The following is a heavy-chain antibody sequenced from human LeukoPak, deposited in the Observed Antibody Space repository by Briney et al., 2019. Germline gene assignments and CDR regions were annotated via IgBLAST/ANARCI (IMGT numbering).Heavy chain of an antibody. CDR3: TTDRADLGY. CDR2: IKSQADGRTT. D-gene: IGHD3-3*01. Sequence: AGGSLRLSCAASGFTFSSYSMNWVRQAPGKGLEWVGRIKSQADGRTTDYAAPVKGRFTVSRDDSKKTLYLQMNSLKSEDTAVYYCTTDRADLGYWGQGTLVTVSS. CDR1: GFTFSSYS. J-gene: IGHJ4*02. V-gene: IGHV3-15*07.